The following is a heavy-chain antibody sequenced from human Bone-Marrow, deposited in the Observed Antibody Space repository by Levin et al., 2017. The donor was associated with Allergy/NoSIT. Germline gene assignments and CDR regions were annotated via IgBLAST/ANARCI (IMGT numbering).Heavy chain of an antibody. D-gene: IGHD4-17*01. Sequence: GESLKISCAASGFTFSSYGMHWVRQAPGKGLEWVAVISYDGSNKYYAYSVKGRFTISRDNSKNTLYLQMNSLRAEDTAVYYCAKETYGSFDYWGQGTLVTVSS. CDR1: GFTFSSYG. CDR3: AKETYGSFDY. V-gene: IGHV3-30*18. CDR2: ISYDGSNK. J-gene: IGHJ4*02.